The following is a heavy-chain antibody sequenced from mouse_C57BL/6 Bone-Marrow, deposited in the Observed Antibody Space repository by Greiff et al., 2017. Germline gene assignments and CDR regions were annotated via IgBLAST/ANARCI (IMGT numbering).Heavy chain of an antibody. Sequence: QVQLQQSGAELARPGASVKLSCKASGYTFTSYGISWVKQRTGQGLKWIGEIYPRSGNTYYNEKFKGKATLTADKSSSTAYMELRSLTSEDSAVYFCASPYYYGSRTGFAYWGQGTLVTVSA. D-gene: IGHD1-1*01. CDR2: IYPRSGNT. V-gene: IGHV1-81*01. J-gene: IGHJ3*01. CDR1: GYTFTSYG. CDR3: ASPYYYGSRTGFAY.